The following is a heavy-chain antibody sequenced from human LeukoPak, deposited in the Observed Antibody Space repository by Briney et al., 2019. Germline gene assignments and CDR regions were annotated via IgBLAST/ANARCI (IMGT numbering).Heavy chain of an antibody. D-gene: IGHD6-6*01. CDR1: GFTFSSYW. J-gene: IGHJ3*02. CDR3: ARRMFSSGAFDI. CDR2: INSDGSST. Sequence: HPGGSLRLSCAASGFTFSSYWMHWVRQAPGKGLVWVSRINSDGSSTSYADSVKGRFTISRGNAKNTLYLQMNSLRAEDTAVYYCARRMFSSGAFDIWGQGTMVTVSS. V-gene: IGHV3-74*01.